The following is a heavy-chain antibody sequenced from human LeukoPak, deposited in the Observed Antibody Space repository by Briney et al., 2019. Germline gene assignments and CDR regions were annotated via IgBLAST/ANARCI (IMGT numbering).Heavy chain of an antibody. J-gene: IGHJ6*02. D-gene: IGHD1-14*01. CDR2: IWYDGSNK. CDR1: GFTFSSYG. V-gene: IGHV3-33*01. CDR3: TTFNYYYGMDV. Sequence: GGSLRLSCAASGFTFSSYGMHWVRQAPGKGLEWVAVIWYDGSNKYYADSVKGRFTISRDNSKNTLYLQMNSLKTEDTGVYYCTTFNYYYGMDVWGQGTTVTVSS.